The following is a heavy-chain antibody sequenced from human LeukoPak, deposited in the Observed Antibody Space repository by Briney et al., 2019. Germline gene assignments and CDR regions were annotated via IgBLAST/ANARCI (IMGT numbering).Heavy chain of an antibody. CDR3: ARGLLQLWLEY. J-gene: IGHJ4*02. V-gene: IGHV1-3*03. CDR2: INPGNGNT. CDR1: GYTFSTYS. Sequence: ASVKVSCKASGYTFSTYSMHWVRQAPGQRLEWMGWINPGNGNTKYSQEFQGRVTITRDTSASTAYMELSSLRSEDMAVYYCARGLLQLWLEYWGQETLVTVSS. D-gene: IGHD5-18*01.